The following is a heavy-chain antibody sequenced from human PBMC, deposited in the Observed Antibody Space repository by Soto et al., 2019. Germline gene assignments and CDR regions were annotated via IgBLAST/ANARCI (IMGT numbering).Heavy chain of an antibody. V-gene: IGHV3-30*18. J-gene: IGHJ4*02. Sequence: GGSLRLSCAASGFTFSSYGMHWVRQAPGKGLEWVAVISYDGSNKYYADSVKGRFTISRDNSKNTLYLQMNSLRAEDTAVYYCAKDTDSSGYYYSSSDYWGQGTLVTVSS. CDR3: AKDTDSSGYYYSSSDY. CDR1: GFTFSSYG. D-gene: IGHD3-22*01. CDR2: ISYDGSNK.